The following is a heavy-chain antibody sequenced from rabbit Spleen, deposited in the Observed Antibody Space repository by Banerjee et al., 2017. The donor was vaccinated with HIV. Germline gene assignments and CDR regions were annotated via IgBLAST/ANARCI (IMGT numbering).Heavy chain of an antibody. CDR1: GFSFSDYYN. CDR2: IYTSGSSGT. CDR3: AGGIGGYRWMTRLDL. Sequence: QEQLVESGGGLVKPEGSLKLSCTASGFSFSDYYNMCWVRQAPGKGLEWIACIYTSGSSGTAYATWVNGRFTISRSTRLNTVTLQMTSLTAADTATYFCAGGIGGYRWMTRLDLWGQGTLVTVS. V-gene: IGHV1S43*01. J-gene: IGHJ3*01. D-gene: IGHD1-1*01.